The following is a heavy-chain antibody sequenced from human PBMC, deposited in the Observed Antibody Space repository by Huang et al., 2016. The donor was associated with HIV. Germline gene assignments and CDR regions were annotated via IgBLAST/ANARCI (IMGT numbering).Heavy chain of an antibody. D-gene: IGHD3-22*01. J-gene: IGHJ4*02. Sequence: QVQLVQSGAEVKKPGSSVKVSCKASGGTFSSYAISWVRQAPGQGLEWRGGSIPRFGTANYAQKFQGRVTITADESTSTAYMELSSLRSEDTAVYYCARVESRRYYDSSGYYYWGQGTLVTVSS. V-gene: IGHV1-69*01. CDR3: ARVESRRYYDSSGYYY. CDR1: GGTFSSYA. CDR2: SIPRFGTA.